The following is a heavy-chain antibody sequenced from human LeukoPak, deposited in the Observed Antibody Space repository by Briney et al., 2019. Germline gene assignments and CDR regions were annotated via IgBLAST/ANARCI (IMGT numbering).Heavy chain of an antibody. Sequence: PSETLSITCTAPGGSISSYYWSWIRQPAGKGLDWIGRIYTSGSTNYNPSLKSRVTMSVDTSKNQFSLKLSPVTAADTAVYYCASDSNRTPLDAFDIWGQGTMVTVSS. V-gene: IGHV4-4*07. J-gene: IGHJ3*02. CDR2: IYTSGST. D-gene: IGHD4-11*01. CDR3: ASDSNRTPLDAFDI. CDR1: GGSISSYY.